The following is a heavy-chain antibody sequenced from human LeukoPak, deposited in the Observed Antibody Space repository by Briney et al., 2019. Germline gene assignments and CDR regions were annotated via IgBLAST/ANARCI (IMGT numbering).Heavy chain of an antibody. CDR1: GYSISSGYY. J-gene: IGHJ1*01. D-gene: IGHD6-13*01. CDR2: IRQSGTT. CDR3: ARAGWGYSSSWTTYFQH. V-gene: IGHV4-38-2*02. Sequence: SETLSLTCTVSGYSISSGYYWGWIRQPPGKGLEWIGSIRQSGTTYHNPSLRSRVTISVDTSKNQFSLKLTSVTAADTAMYSCARAGWGYSSSWTTYFQHWGQGTLVTVSS.